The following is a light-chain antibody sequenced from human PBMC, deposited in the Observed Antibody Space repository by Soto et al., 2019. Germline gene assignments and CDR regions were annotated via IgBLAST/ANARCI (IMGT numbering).Light chain of an antibody. V-gene: IGKV1-5*03. J-gene: IGKJ1*01. CDR1: QDVDKW. Sequence: ILMTQSPSSLSASVGDTVTITCRASQDVDKWLAWYQQKPGKAPNLLIWKSSTLIGGVPSRFSAGGSGTQYILTISGLQPEDVADYYCQQYSSYWTFGQGTMVEIK. CDR3: QQYSSYWT. CDR2: KSS.